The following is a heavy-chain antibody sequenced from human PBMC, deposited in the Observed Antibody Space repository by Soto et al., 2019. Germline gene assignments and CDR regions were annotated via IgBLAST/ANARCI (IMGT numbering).Heavy chain of an antibody. CDR1: GFTFSIYG. Sequence: QVQLVESGGGVVQPGGSLRLSCAASGFTFSIYGMHWVRQAPGKGLEWVAVISYDGGNIYYADSVKGRFTISRDNSKITLYLQINSLTTADTAVYYCANKPPGGYIAPFDYWGQATPVAVSS. J-gene: IGHJ4*02. V-gene: IGHV3-30*18. CDR3: ANKPPGGYIAPFDY. D-gene: IGHD3-16*02. CDR2: ISYDGGNI.